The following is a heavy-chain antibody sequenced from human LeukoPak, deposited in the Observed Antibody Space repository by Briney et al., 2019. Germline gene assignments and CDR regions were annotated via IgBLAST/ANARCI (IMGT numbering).Heavy chain of an antibody. V-gene: IGHV3-74*01. CDR1: GFTFSNYW. CDR3: ARVLSGSWDWFDP. D-gene: IGHD3-22*01. CDR2: INTDGSRI. Sequence: GGSLRLSCAASGFTFSNYWMHWVRQAPGKGLVWVSRINTDGSRITYADSVKGRFTITRDNAMNTVYLQMNSLRAEDTAVYYCARVLSGSWDWFDPWGQGTLVTVSS. J-gene: IGHJ5*02.